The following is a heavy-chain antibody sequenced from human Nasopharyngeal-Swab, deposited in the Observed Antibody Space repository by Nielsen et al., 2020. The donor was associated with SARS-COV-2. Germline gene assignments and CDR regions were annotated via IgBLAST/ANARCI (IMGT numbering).Heavy chain of an antibody. D-gene: IGHD6-19*01. J-gene: IGHJ5*02. Sequence: SVKVSCKASGYTFTGYYMHWVRQAPGQGLEWMGRINPNSGGTNYAQKFQGRVTMTRDTSISTAYMELSRLRSDDTAVYYCARVLYSSGGWFDPWGQGTLATVSS. CDR2: INPNSGGT. CDR3: ARVLYSSGGWFDP. V-gene: IGHV1-2*06. CDR1: GYTFTGYY.